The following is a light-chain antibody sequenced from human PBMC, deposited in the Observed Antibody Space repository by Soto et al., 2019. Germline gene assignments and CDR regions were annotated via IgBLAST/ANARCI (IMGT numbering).Light chain of an antibody. Sequence: IQMTQSPFSVSASVGDRVTITCRASQGISSWLVWYQQKPGKSPTLLIYKSSNLQTGVPSRFSGSGTGTDFTLTISSLQPEDFATYYCQQTSSIPLTFGGGTKVDIK. J-gene: IGKJ4*01. CDR2: KSS. CDR3: QQTSSIPLT. CDR1: QGISSW. V-gene: IGKV1-12*01.